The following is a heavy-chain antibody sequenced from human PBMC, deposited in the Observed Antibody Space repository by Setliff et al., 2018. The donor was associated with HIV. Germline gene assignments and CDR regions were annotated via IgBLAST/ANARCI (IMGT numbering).Heavy chain of an antibody. D-gene: IGHD3-10*01. CDR2: IYTSGST. Sequence: SETLSLTCTVSGGSISSSDHYWGWIRQPPGKGLEWIGSIYTSGSTNYNPSLKSRVTMSVDTSKNQFSLKLSSVTAADTAVYYCARDFLSGDYYYYYMDVWGKGTTVTVSS. CDR1: GGSISSSDHY. V-gene: IGHV4-39*07. J-gene: IGHJ6*03. CDR3: ARDFLSGDYYYYYMDV.